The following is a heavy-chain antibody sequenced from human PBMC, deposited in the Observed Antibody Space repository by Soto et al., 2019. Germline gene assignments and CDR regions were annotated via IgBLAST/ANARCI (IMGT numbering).Heavy chain of an antibody. D-gene: IGHD3-3*01. J-gene: IGHJ6*02. Sequence: FGPTLRHQARFLAVICSSIRFPFRACGVVMMWIRLLLGMSLEWLALIYWDDDKRYSPSLKSRLTISKDTSKNQVVLTMTNMDPVDTATYYCALCRCHDLWSGYYSGIDVWGQGTTVTVSS. V-gene: IGHV2-5*02. CDR2: IYWDDDK. CDR3: ALCRCHDLWSGYYSGIDV. CDR1: RFPFRACGVV.